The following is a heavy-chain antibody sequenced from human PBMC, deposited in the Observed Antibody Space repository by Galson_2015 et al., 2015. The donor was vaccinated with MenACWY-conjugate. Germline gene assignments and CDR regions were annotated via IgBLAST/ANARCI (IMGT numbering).Heavy chain of an antibody. Sequence: WISAYNGNTNYAQKLQGRVTMTTDTSTSTAYMELRSLRSDDTAVYYCARDGGIVGATGEGDYWGQGTLVTVSS. CDR2: ISAYNGNT. D-gene: IGHD1-26*01. V-gene: IGHV1-18*01. CDR3: ARDGGIVGATGEGDY. J-gene: IGHJ4*02.